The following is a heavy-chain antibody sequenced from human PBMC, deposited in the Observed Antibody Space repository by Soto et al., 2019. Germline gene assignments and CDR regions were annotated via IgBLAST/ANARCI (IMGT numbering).Heavy chain of an antibody. D-gene: IGHD5-18*01. J-gene: IGHJ3*02. CDR3: ARGGSSYQSGGGDAFDI. CDR2: IYHSGST. V-gene: IGHV4-4*02. Sequence: PXASLWLTCAVCGGSISSRNWWSWFRQPPGKGLEWIGEIYHSGSTNYNPSLKSRVTISVDRSKNQFSLKLSSVTAADTAVYYCARGGSSYQSGGGDAFDIWGQRTMVTVSS. CDR1: GGSISSRNW.